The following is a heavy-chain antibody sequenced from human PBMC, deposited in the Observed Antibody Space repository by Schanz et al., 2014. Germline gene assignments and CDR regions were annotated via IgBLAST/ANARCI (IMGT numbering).Heavy chain of an antibody. CDR3: ASALTTWGGMDV. V-gene: IGHV1-46*01. CDR2: IHSTGGTT. Sequence: QVQWVQSGADVKKPGTAVKVSCKASEYTFTRHYMHWVRQAPGQGLEWMGIIHSTGGTTSHAQKFQGRVTMTRDTSTSTVYMELSSLRSEDTAVYYCASALTTWGGMDVWGQGTVVTVSS. J-gene: IGHJ6*02. CDR1: EYTFTRHY. D-gene: IGHD4-4*01.